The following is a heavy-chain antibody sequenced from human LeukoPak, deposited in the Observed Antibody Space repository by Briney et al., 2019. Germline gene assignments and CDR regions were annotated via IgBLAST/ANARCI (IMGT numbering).Heavy chain of an antibody. CDR2: VSAANNP. V-gene: IGHV1-3*01. Sequence: VSVKVSCKPSGYIFTPHHIHWMRQAPGQGLELLGWVSAANNPEYSQKFQGRVVITRDASATTSYLELNSLRSEDTAVYYCAMSVEMPPIPSFDYWGQGTLVTVSS. CDR1: GYIFTPHH. CDR3: AMSVEMPPIPSFDY. J-gene: IGHJ4*02. D-gene: IGHD5-24*01.